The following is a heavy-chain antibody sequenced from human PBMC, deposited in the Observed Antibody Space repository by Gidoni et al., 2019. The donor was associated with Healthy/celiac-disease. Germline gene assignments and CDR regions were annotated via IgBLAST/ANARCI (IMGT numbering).Heavy chain of an antibody. CDR1: GGSFSGYY. D-gene: IGHD1-7*01. Sequence: QVQLQQWGAGLLKPSETLSLTCAVYGGSFSGYYWSWIRQPPGKGLEWIGEINHSGSTNYNPSPKSRVTISVDTSKNQFSLKLSSVTAADTAVYYCARVGDNWNYPNYFDYWGQGTLVTVSS. V-gene: IGHV4-34*01. CDR3: ARVGDNWNYPNYFDY. CDR2: INHSGST. J-gene: IGHJ4*02.